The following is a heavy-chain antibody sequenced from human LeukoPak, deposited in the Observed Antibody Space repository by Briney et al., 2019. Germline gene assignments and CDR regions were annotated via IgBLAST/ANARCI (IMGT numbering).Heavy chain of an antibody. Sequence: QPGGSLRLSSAASGFTLETYGMSWVRQAPGKGLEWVAVVSNDAYNKYYADSVKGRFTISRDNSRNTLYLQMNSLRPEDTAVYYCARDFSGASRIDFWGQGALVSVSS. J-gene: IGHJ4*02. D-gene: IGHD4/OR15-4a*01. CDR3: ARDFSGASRIDF. CDR2: VSNDAYNK. CDR1: GFTLETYG. V-gene: IGHV3-30*03.